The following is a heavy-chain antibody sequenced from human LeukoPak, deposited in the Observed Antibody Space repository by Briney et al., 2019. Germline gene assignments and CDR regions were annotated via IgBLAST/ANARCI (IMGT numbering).Heavy chain of an antibody. J-gene: IGHJ1*01. CDR3: AKDPRITIFGVVHEPYFQH. V-gene: IGHV3-23*01. Sequence: PGRSLRLSCAASGFTFSSYAMSWVRQAPGKGLEWVSAISGSGGSTYYADSVKGRFTISRDNSKNTLYLQMNSLRAEDTAVYYCAKDPRITIFGVVHEPYFQHWGQGTLVTVSS. D-gene: IGHD3-3*01. CDR1: GFTFSSYA. CDR2: ISGSGGST.